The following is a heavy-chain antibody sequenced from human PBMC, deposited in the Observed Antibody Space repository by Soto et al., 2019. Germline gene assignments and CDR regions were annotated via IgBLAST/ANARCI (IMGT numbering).Heavy chain of an antibody. V-gene: IGHV4-59*01. Sequence: SETLSLTCTVSGGSISSYYWSWIRQPPGKGLEWIGYIFYSGSTNYNPSLKSRVTISVDTSKNQFSLKLSSVTAADTAVYYCARNTDTYDFWSGYTYPNWFDPWGQGTLVTVYS. CDR2: IFYSGST. CDR1: GGSISSYY. J-gene: IGHJ5*02. D-gene: IGHD3-3*01. CDR3: ARNTDTYDFWSGYTYPNWFDP.